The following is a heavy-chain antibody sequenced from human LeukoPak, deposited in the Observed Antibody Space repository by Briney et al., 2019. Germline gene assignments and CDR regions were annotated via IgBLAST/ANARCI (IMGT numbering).Heavy chain of an antibody. CDR3: ARGLRGRVSGY. Sequence: SETLSLTCAVYGGSFSGYYWSWIRQPPGKGLEWIGEINHSGSTNYNPSLKSRVTISVDTSKNQFSLELSSVTAADTAVYYCARGLRGRVSGYWGQGTLVTVSS. D-gene: IGHD5/OR15-5a*01. V-gene: IGHV4-34*01. CDR2: INHSGST. CDR1: GGSFSGYY. J-gene: IGHJ4*02.